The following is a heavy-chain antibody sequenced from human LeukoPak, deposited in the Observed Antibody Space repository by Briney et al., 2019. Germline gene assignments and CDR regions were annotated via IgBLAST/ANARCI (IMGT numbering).Heavy chain of an antibody. V-gene: IGHV4-31*03. CDR2: IYYSGST. D-gene: IGHD2-21*02. CDR3: ARAPWGDSEKFDY. Sequence: SKTLSLTCTVSGGSISSGGYYWSWIRQHPGKGLEWIGYIYYSGSTYYNPSLKSRVTISVDTSKNQFSLKLSSVTAADTAVYYCARAPWGDSEKFDYWGQGTLVTVSS. CDR1: GGSISSGGYY. J-gene: IGHJ4*02.